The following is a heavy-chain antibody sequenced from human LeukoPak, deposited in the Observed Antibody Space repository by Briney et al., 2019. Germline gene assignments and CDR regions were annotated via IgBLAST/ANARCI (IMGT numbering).Heavy chain of an antibody. J-gene: IGHJ4*02. Sequence: SETLSLTCAVYGGSFSGYYWSWIRQPPGKGLEWIGEINHSGSTNYNPSLKSRVTISVDTSKNQFSLKLSSVTAADTAMYYCARAIKRGSGSYPTDYWGQGTLVTVSS. D-gene: IGHD1-26*01. CDR2: INHSGST. V-gene: IGHV4-34*01. CDR1: GGSFSGYY. CDR3: ARAIKRGSGSYPTDY.